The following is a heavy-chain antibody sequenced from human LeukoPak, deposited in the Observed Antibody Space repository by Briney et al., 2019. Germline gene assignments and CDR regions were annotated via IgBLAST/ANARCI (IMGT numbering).Heavy chain of an antibody. CDR3: ASANGGQQWLSPLVY. D-gene: IGHD6-19*01. J-gene: IGHJ4*02. Sequence: ASVKVSCKASGYTFTGYYMHWVRQAPGQGLEWMGWINPNSGGTNYAQKFQGRVTMTRDTSISTAYMELSRLRSDDTAVYYCASANGGQQWLSPLVYWGQGTLVTVSS. CDR1: GYTFTGYY. CDR2: INPNSGGT. V-gene: IGHV1-2*02.